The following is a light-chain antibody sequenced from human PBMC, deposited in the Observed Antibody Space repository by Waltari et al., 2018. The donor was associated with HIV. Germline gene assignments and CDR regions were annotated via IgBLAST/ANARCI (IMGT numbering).Light chain of an antibody. CDR1: SSDVGGYNY. J-gene: IGLJ2*01. Sequence: QSALTQPASVSGSPGQSITISCTGTSSDVGGYNYVPWSQQHPGKAPKLMIYEVSNRPSGVSNRFSGSKSGNTASLTISGLQAEDEADYYCSSYTSSSTPYVVFGGGTKLTVL. CDR3: SSYTSSSTPYVV. CDR2: EVS. V-gene: IGLV2-14*01.